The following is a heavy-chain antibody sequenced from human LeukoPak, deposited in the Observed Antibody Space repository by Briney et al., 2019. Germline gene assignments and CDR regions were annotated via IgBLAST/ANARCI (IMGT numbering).Heavy chain of an antibody. CDR1: GYSFTNYW. J-gene: IGHJ4*02. V-gene: IGHV5-51*01. CDR2: IYLGDSDT. CDR3: ARGERGNWGLYYFDY. D-gene: IGHD7-27*01. Sequence: GESLKISCKGSGYSFTNYWIGWARQMPGKGLEWMGIIYLGDSDTRYSPSFQGQVTISADKSISTAYLQWSSLKASDTAMYYCARGERGNWGLYYFDYWGQGTLVTVSS.